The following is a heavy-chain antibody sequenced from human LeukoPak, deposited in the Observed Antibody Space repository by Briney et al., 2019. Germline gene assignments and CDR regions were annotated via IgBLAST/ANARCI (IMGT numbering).Heavy chain of an antibody. CDR2: ISSSSSTI. CDR3: ARDLLGYCSGGSCRNYYYYYMDV. Sequence: TGGSLRLSCAASGFTFSSYSMNWVRQAPGKGLEWVSYISSSSSTIYYADSVKGRFTISRDNAKNSLYLQMNSLRAEDTAVYYCARDLLGYCSGGSCRNYYYYYMDVWGKGTTVTVSS. D-gene: IGHD2-15*01. J-gene: IGHJ6*03. CDR1: GFTFSSYS. V-gene: IGHV3-48*01.